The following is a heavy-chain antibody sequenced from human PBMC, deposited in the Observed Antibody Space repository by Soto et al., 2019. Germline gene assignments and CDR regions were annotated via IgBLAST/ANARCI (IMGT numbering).Heavy chain of an antibody. CDR1: GGSINTNYYY. CDR2: VSFSGTT. Sequence: PSETLSLTCTVSGGSINTNYYYWGWVRQPPGKGLEWIGRVSFSGTTYYSTSLKSRVATSIDTSRNQFSLKLTSVTAADTAVYYCASSNYDSPIPLYYWGQGTRVTVS. V-gene: IGHV4-39*07. J-gene: IGHJ4*02. D-gene: IGHD3-22*01. CDR3: ASSNYDSPIPLYY.